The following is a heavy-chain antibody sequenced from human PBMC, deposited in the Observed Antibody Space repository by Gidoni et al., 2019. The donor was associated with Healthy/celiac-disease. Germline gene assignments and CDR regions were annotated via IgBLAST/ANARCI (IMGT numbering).Heavy chain of an antibody. D-gene: IGHD3-22*01. CDR1: GGTFSSYA. CDR2: IIPICGTA. Sequence: QVQLVQSGAEVKKPGSSVKVSCKASGGTFSSYAISWVRQAPGQGLEWMGGIIPICGTANYAQKFQGRVTITADESTSTAYMELSSLRSEDTAVYYCARDPGKREYDTHYFDYWGQGTLVTVSS. J-gene: IGHJ4*02. V-gene: IGHV1-69*01. CDR3: ARDPGKREYDTHYFDY.